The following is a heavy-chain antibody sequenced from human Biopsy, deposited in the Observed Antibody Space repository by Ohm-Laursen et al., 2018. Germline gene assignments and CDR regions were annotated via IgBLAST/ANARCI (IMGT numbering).Heavy chain of an antibody. CDR1: GYTLTELS. CDR3: TTGPYYDTRFYYNVRPFDF. D-gene: IGHD3-10*01. J-gene: IGHJ4*02. CDR2: FDREERKT. V-gene: IGHV1-24*01. Sequence: ATVKISCKVSGYTLTELSIHWVRQTGGKGLEWMGGFDREERKTVYAEKFQGRVTMTEDTSTDTVYMEVTSLRSDDTAVYYCTTGPYYDTRFYYNVRPFDFWGQGTLVTVSS.